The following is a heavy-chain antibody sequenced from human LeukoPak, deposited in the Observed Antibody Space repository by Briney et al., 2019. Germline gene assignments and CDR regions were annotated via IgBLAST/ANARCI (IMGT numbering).Heavy chain of an antibody. D-gene: IGHD4-17*01. CDR3: ARAGGSTVSHSDY. Sequence: PGGSLRLSCAASGFTFSSYAMSWVRQAPGKGLEWVSSISSSTSYICYADSVKGRFTISKNNAKNSLYLQMNSLRAEDTAVYYCARAGGSTVSHSDYWGQGTLVTVSS. V-gene: IGHV3-21*01. CDR2: ISSSTSYI. CDR1: GFTFSSYA. J-gene: IGHJ4*02.